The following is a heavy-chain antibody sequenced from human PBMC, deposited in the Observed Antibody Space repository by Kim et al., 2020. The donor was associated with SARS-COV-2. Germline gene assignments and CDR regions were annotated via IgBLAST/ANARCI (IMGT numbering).Heavy chain of an antibody. V-gene: IGHV3-9*01. D-gene: IGHD3-10*01. J-gene: IGHJ4*02. Sequence: DSGKGRFTISRDNAKNSLYLQMNSLRAEDTALYYCAKDIRQAGMPTEVDYWGQGTLVTVSS. CDR3: AKDIRQAGMPTEVDY.